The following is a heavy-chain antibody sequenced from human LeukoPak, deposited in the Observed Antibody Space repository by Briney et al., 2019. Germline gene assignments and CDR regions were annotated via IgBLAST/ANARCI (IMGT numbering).Heavy chain of an antibody. CDR3: ASRSCTNGACPFGF. J-gene: IGHJ4*02. CDR2: ISSSGSHI. V-gene: IGHV3-21*01. CDR1: GFTFSRLS. D-gene: IGHD2-8*01. Sequence: GGSLRLSCTASGFTFSRLSMNWVRQATGKGLEWVSSISSSGSHIYYADSVKGRFTISRDNAANSLSLQMNSLRDEDTAVYYCASRSCTNGACPFGFWGQGTLVSVSS.